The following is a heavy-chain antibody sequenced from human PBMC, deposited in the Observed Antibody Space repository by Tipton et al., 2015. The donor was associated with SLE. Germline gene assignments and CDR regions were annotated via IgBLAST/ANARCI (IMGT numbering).Heavy chain of an antibody. CDR2: FYSGGGP. CDR1: GAPISDYW. J-gene: IGHJ3*02. CDR3: ARDPEVGKRRRDAFDI. D-gene: IGHD7-27*01. Sequence: GLVKPSETLSLICSVSGAPISDYWWSWIRQPPGKSLEWLGHFYSGGGPHYNPSLKGRISISVDAPKSQLSLQLTSVTAADTAVYYCARDPEVGKRRRDAFDIWGLGTMVAVSS. V-gene: IGHV4-4*08.